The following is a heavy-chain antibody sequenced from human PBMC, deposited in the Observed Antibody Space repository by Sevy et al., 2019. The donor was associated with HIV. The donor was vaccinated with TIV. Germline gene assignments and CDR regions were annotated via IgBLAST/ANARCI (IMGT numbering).Heavy chain of an antibody. Sequence: GGSLRLSCAASGFTFNNYAMTWVRQTPGKGLEWVAIIWSDGRFENHGDSVKGRFTISRDNSKNTLYLQMNNVRVEDTAVYYCARGGYYYDNAAYYALDSWGQGTLVTVSS. V-gene: IGHV3-33*08. J-gene: IGHJ4*02. CDR1: GFTFNNYA. CDR3: ARGGYYYDNAAYYALDS. D-gene: IGHD3-22*01. CDR2: IWSDGRFE.